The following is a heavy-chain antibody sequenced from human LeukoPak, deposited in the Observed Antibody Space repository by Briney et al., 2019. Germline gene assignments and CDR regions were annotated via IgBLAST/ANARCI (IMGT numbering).Heavy chain of an antibody. CDR2: ISSSSSYI. CDR1: GFTFSSYS. D-gene: IGHD3-10*01. J-gene: IGHJ3*02. V-gene: IGHV3-21*04. Sequence: PGGSLRLSCAASGFTFSSYSMNWVRQAPGKGLEWVSSISSSSSYIYYADSVKGRFTISRDNAKNSLYLQMNSLRAEDTALYYCAKGFVLLWFGELGPDDAFDIWGQGTMVTVSS. CDR3: AKGFVLLWFGELGPDDAFDI.